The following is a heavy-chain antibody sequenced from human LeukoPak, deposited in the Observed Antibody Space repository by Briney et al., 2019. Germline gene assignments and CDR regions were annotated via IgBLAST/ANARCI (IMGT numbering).Heavy chain of an antibody. D-gene: IGHD3-22*01. CDR2: IYYSGST. CDR1: GGSISSYY. V-gene: IGHV4-59*01. CDR3: ARGYYDSSGYFIPDY. Sequence: SETLSLTCTVSGGSISSYYWSWIRQPLGKGLEWIGYIYYSGSTNYNPSLKSRVTISVDTSKNQFSLKLSSVTAADTAVYYCARGYYDSSGYFIPDYWGQGTLVTVSS. J-gene: IGHJ4*02.